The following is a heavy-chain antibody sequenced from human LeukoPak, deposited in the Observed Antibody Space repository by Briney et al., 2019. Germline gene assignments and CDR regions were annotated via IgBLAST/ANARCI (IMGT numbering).Heavy chain of an antibody. Sequence: ASETLSLTCAVSGYTLGRNYYWGWIRQPPGKGLEWIGRIYGRGSTSYNPSLMNRVTMSVDTSRNHFPLQLTSVTAADTAVYYCARYDSRGSASTKFDYWGPGILVTISS. D-gene: IGHD3-16*01. CDR3: ARYDSRGSASTKFDY. CDR1: GYTLGRNYY. J-gene: IGHJ4*02. V-gene: IGHV4-38-2*01. CDR2: IYGRGST.